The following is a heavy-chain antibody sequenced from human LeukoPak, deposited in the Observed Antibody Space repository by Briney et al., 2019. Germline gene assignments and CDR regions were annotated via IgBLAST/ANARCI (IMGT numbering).Heavy chain of an antibody. CDR3: AADGWFGDLFKDY. CDR2: ISGSGGST. J-gene: IGHJ4*02. D-gene: IGHD3-10*01. CDR1: GFTFSSYD. V-gene: IGHV3-23*01. Sequence: GGSLRLSCAASGFTFSSYDMSWVRQAPGKGLEWVSAISGSGGSTYYADSVKGRFTISRDNSKNTLYLQMNSLRAEDTAVYYCAADGWFGDLFKDYWGQGTLVTVSS.